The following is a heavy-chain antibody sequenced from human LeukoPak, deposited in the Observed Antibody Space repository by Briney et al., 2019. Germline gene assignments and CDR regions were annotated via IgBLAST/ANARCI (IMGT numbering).Heavy chain of an antibody. V-gene: IGHV4-38-2*02. CDR3: ARDAEYYDFWSGYYSHYYMDV. D-gene: IGHD3-3*01. CDR1: GYSISSGYY. CDR2: IYHSGST. J-gene: IGHJ6*03. Sequence: SETLSLTCTVSGYSISSGYYWGWIWQPPGKGLEWIGSIYHSGSTYYNPSLKSRVTISVDTSKNQFSLKLSSVTAADTAVYYCARDAEYYDFWSGYYSHYYMDVWGKGTTVTVSS.